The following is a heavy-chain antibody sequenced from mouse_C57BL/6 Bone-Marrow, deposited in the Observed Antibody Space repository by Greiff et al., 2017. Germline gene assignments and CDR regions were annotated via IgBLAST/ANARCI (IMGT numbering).Heavy chain of an antibody. CDR3: TRRRGSTMVTYWYFDV. CDR1: GYTFTDYE. CDR2: IDPETGGT. Sequence: QVQLKESGAELVRPGASVTLSCKASGYTFTDYEMHWVKQTPVHGLEWIGAIDPETGGTAYNQKFKGKAILTADKSSSTAYMELRSLTSEDSAVYYCTRRRGSTMVTYWYFDVWGTGTTVTVSS. J-gene: IGHJ1*03. V-gene: IGHV1-15*01. D-gene: IGHD2-2*01.